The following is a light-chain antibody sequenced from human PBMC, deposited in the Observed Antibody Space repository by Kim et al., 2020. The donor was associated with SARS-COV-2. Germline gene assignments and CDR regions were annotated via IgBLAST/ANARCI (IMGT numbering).Light chain of an antibody. CDR3: CSYAGSYTWV. CDR2: EVS. CDR1: SADVTAYNF. Sequence: GQSFTISCTGTSADVTAYNFVSWYQHSPGNAPKLVIYEVSKRPSGVPDRFSGSRSGNTASLTISGLQSEDEAHYFCCSYAGSYTWVFGGGTQLTVL. V-gene: IGLV2-11*01. J-gene: IGLJ3*02.